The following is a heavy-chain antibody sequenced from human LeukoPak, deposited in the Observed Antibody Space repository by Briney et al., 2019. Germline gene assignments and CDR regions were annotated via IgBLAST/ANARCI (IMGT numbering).Heavy chain of an antibody. CDR2: IKSKTDGGTT. Sequence: PGGSLRLSCAASGFTFSNAWMSWVRQAPGKGLEWVGRIKSKTDGGTTDYAAPVKGRFSISRDDSNNTLYLQMNSLRAEDTAVYYCARGGRHDYPSDYWGQGTLVTVSS. CDR3: ARGGRHDYPSDY. J-gene: IGHJ4*02. CDR1: GFTFSNAW. V-gene: IGHV3-15*01. D-gene: IGHD4-11*01.